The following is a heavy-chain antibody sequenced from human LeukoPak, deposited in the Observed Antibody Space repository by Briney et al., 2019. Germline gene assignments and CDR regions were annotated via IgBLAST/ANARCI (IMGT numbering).Heavy chain of an antibody. CDR1: GYSFTNYW. J-gene: IGHJ5*02. Sequence: GESLKISCKGSGYSFTNYWIGWVRQMPGKGLEYMCLIHPADSDTRYSPSFQGQVTISADKSISTAYLQWSSLKASDTAMYYCVRSPACSSGTCYPNWFDPWGQGTLVTVSS. CDR3: VRSPACSSGTCYPNWFDP. D-gene: IGHD2-15*01. V-gene: IGHV5-51*01. CDR2: IHPADSDT.